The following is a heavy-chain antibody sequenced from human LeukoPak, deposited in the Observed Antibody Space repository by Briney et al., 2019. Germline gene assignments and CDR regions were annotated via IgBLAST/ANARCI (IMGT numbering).Heavy chain of an antibody. CDR1: GYTFTSYG. V-gene: IGHV1-18*01. Sequence: ASVKVSCKASGYTFTSYGISWVRQAPGQGLEWMGWISAYNGNTNYAQKLQGRVTMTTDTSTSTAYMELRSLRSDDTAVYYCARDSPPYCDFWSGWSSVLYYYYGMDVWGQGTTVTVSS. D-gene: IGHD3-3*01. CDR3: ARDSPPYCDFWSGWSSVLYYYYGMDV. J-gene: IGHJ6*02. CDR2: ISAYNGNT.